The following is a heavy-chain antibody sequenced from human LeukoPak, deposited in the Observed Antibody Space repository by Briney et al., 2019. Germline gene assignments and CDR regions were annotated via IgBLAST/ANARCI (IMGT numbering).Heavy chain of an antibody. J-gene: IGHJ3*02. CDR1: GCTFSSYA. D-gene: IGHD2-8*01. CDR3: ARNIRNGVCVSDAFDI. V-gene: IGHV1-69*05. CDR2: IMPIFGTA. Sequence: SVKVSCKASGCTFSSYAISWVRQPPGQGLEWMGGIMPIFGTANYPQKFQGSVTITTDESTSTAYMELRSLRSEDTAVYYCARNIRNGVCVSDAFDIWGQGTMVTVSS.